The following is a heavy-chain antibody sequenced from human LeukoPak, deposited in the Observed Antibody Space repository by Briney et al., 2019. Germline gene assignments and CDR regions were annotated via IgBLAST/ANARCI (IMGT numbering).Heavy chain of an antibody. CDR3: ARAGVTTVDY. J-gene: IGHJ4*02. CDR1: GGSISSGDYY. V-gene: IGHV4-30-4*01. CDR2: IYYSGST. D-gene: IGHD4-17*01. Sequence: SEILSLTCTVSGGSISSGDYYWSWIRQPPGKGLEWIGYIYYSGSTYYDPSLKSRVTISVDTSKNQFSLKLSSVTAADTAVYYCARAGVTTVDYWGQGTLVTVSS.